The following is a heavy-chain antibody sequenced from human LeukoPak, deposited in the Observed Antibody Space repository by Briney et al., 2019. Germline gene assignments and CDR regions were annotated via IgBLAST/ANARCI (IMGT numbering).Heavy chain of an antibody. CDR1: GYTFSSYG. V-gene: IGHV1-18*01. CDR3: SRGGDGDILTGLVFDY. CDR2: IRAYNGNR. J-gene: IGHJ4*02. Sequence: PKASLKLSCKASGYTFSSYGMSWVRQPPGQGLEWIGWIRAYNGNRNYDQKLEGRVIMTTDTSTSTAHMELRSLRSDDTAVYYCSRGGDGDILTGLVFDYWGQGTLVTVSS. D-gene: IGHD3-9*01.